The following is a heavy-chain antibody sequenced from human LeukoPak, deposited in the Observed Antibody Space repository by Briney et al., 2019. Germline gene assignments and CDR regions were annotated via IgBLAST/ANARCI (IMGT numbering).Heavy chain of an antibody. J-gene: IGHJ4*02. CDR3: ARGGWQPAYYFDY. Sequence: GGSLRLSCAASGFTFSSYAMHWVRQAPGKGLEWVAVISYDGSNKYYADSVKGRFTISRDTSKNTLYLQMNSLRAEDTAVYYCARGGWQPAYYFDYWGQGTLVTVSS. CDR2: ISYDGSNK. D-gene: IGHD2-15*01. V-gene: IGHV3-30*01. CDR1: GFTFSSYA.